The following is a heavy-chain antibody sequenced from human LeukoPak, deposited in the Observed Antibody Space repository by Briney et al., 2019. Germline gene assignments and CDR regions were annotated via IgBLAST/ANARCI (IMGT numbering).Heavy chain of an antibody. J-gene: IGHJ5*02. CDR3: ARAEGTTVTTRGWFDP. CDR1: GYTFTSYY. V-gene: IGHV1-46*01. CDR2: INPSGDST. D-gene: IGHD4-17*01. Sequence: GASVKVSCKASGYTFTSYYMHWVRQAPGQGLEWMGIINPSGDSTIYAQKFQGRVTMTRDTSTSTVYMQLSSLRSEDTAVFYCARAEGTTVTTRGWFDPWGQGTLVTVSS.